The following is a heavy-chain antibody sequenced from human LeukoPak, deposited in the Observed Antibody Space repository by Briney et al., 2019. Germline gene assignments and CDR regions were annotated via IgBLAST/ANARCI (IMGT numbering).Heavy chain of an antibody. J-gene: IGHJ4*02. D-gene: IGHD6-19*01. Sequence: SVKVSCKASGGTFSSYAISWLRQAPGQGLEWMGRIIPIFGTANYAQKFQGRVTITTDVSTSTAYMELSSLRSEDTAVYYCAREVGSGWYYFDYWGQGTLVTFSS. CDR2: IIPIFGTA. CDR3: AREVGSGWYYFDY. V-gene: IGHV1-69*05. CDR1: GGTFSSYA.